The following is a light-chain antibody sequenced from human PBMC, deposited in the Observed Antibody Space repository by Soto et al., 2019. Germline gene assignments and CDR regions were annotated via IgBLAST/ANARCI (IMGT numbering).Light chain of an antibody. CDR2: AAS. V-gene: IGKV1-12*01. CDR3: VHVFSYPQQ. J-gene: IGKJ1*01. Sequence: IHLTLSPSSMAASVGDRITITCRSSQEIGGRLAWFQQKPGEAPQYLIQAASILQSGVPSRFTGSGSGSDGIRTVNNFPPADFASYFGVHVFSYPQQFGLGTKVDIK. CDR1: QEIGGR.